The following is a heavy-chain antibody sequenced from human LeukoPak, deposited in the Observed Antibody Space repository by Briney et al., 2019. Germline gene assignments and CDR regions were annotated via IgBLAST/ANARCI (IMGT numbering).Heavy chain of an antibody. CDR3: ARRYRVGATGY. CDR1: GFTFSSYW. J-gene: IGHJ4*02. Sequence: GGSLRLSCAASGFTFSSYWVSWVRQAPGKGLEWVANIKQDGSEKYYVDSVKGRFTISRDNAKNSLYLQMNSLRTEDTAVYYCARRYRVGATGYWGQGTLVTVSS. V-gene: IGHV3-7*01. D-gene: IGHD1-26*01. CDR2: IKQDGSEK.